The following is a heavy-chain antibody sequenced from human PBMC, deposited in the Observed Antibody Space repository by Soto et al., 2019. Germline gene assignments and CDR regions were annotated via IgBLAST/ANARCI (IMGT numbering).Heavy chain of an antibody. Sequence: PGESLKISCKGSGYSFTSYWISWVRQMPGKGLEWMGRIDPSDSYTNYSPSFQGHVTISADKSISTAYLQWSSLKASDTAMYYCAYGDYAYCGMDVWGQGTTVTVSS. D-gene: IGHD4-17*01. J-gene: IGHJ6*02. CDR2: IDPSDSYT. CDR1: GYSFTSYW. CDR3: AYGDYAYCGMDV. V-gene: IGHV5-10-1*01.